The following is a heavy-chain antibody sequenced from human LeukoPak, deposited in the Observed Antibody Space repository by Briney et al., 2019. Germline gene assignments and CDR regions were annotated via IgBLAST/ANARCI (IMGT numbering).Heavy chain of an antibody. D-gene: IGHD2-2*02. Sequence: GGSLRLSRAASGFTFDDYAMHWVRQAPGKGLEWVSLISWDGGSTYYADSVKGRYTISRDNSKNSLYLQMNSLRAEDTALYYCAKDSRSSCCYTPLFDYWGQGTLVTVSS. CDR1: GFTFDDYA. V-gene: IGHV3-43D*04. CDR3: AKDSRSSCCYTPLFDY. J-gene: IGHJ4*02. CDR2: ISWDGGST.